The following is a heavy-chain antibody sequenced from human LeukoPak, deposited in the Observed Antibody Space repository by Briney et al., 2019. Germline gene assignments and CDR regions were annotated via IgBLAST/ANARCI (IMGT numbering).Heavy chain of an antibody. J-gene: IGHJ6*02. CDR3: ARLFPATGTPYYYIMDV. Sequence: PGGSLRLSCAASGFTFSSYAMSWVRQAPGKGLEWVSAISGSGGSTYYADSVKGRFTISRDNSKNTLYLQMNSLRAEDTAVYYCARLFPATGTPYYYIMDVWGQGTTVTVSS. V-gene: IGHV3-23*01. CDR1: GFTFSSYA. CDR2: ISGSGGST. D-gene: IGHD6-13*01.